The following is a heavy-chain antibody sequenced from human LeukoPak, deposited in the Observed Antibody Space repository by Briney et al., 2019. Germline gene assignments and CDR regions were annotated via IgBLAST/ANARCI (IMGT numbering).Heavy chain of an antibody. CDR1: GGSISSYY. Sequence: PSETLSLTCTVSGGSISSYYWSWIRQPPGKGLEWIGYIYYSGSTNYNPSLKSRVTISVDTSKNQFSLKLSSVTAADTAVYYCARDSSGWNYPLSYYYMDVWGKGTTVTVSS. CDR2: IYYSGST. V-gene: IGHV4-59*01. D-gene: IGHD1-7*01. J-gene: IGHJ6*03. CDR3: ARDSSGWNYPLSYYYMDV.